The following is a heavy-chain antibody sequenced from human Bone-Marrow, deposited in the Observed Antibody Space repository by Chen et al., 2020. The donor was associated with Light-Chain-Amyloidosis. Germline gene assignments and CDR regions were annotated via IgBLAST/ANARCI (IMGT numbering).Heavy chain of an antibody. V-gene: IGHV5-51*01. D-gene: IGHD5-12*01. CDR1: GYTFPNYW. CDR3: AXXXDGYNFDY. CDR2: IYPDDSDA. J-gene: IGHJ4*02. Sequence: EVKXXGESLKISCKGSGYTFPNYWIGWVRQMPGKGLEWMGVIYPDDSDARYSPSFEGQVTISXXKSXTTXXXXXXXXXXXXXXXXXCAXXXDGYNFDYWGQGTLVTVSS.